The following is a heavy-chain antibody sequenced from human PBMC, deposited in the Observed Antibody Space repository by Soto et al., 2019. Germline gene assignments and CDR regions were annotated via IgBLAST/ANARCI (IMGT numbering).Heavy chain of an antibody. CDR2: IWYDGSNK. D-gene: IGHD3-10*01. CDR1: GFTFSSYG. J-gene: IGHJ6*03. Sequence: QVQLVESGGGVVQPGRSLRLSCAASGFTFSSYGMHWVRQAPGKGLEWVAVIWYDGSNKYYADSVKGRFTISRDNSKNTLYLQMNSLRAEDTAVYYCARDRGKGSGMVRGVMDVWGKGTTVTVSS. CDR3: ARDRGKGSGMVRGVMDV. V-gene: IGHV3-33*01.